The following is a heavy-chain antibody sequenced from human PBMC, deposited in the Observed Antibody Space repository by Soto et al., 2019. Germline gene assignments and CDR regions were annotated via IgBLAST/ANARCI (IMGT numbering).Heavy chain of an antibody. CDR3: AREYCSGGSCYPDAFDI. V-gene: IGHV3-30-3*01. CDR1: GFTFDNFA. Sequence: PGGSLRLSCTPSGFTFDNFAMHWVRQAPGKGLEWVAVVSHDGAIKHYAESVRGRFTISRDNSKNTLYLQMNSLRAEDTAVYYCAREYCSGGSCYPDAFDIWGQGTMVTVSS. D-gene: IGHD2-15*01. CDR2: VSHDGAIK. J-gene: IGHJ3*02.